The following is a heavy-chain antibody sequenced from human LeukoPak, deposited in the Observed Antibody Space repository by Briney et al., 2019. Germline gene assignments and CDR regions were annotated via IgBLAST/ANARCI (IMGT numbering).Heavy chain of an antibody. Sequence: ASVKVSCKASGYSFVLYGISWVRQAPGEGPEWMGWISGSTGDTNYAQKFQGRVTMTADTSSITAYMELRSLRLDDMAVYYCARDENYGIFFNVDYWGQGTLVTVSS. J-gene: IGHJ4*02. CDR1: GYSFVLYG. CDR3: ARDENYGIFFNVDY. CDR2: ISGSTGDT. V-gene: IGHV1-18*03. D-gene: IGHD4-17*01.